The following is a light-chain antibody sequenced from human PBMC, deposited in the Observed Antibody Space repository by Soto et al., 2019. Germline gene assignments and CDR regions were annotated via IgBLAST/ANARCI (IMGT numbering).Light chain of an antibody. CDR2: QAS. CDR1: QNIHHW. CDR3: QQYESYPRT. J-gene: IGKJ1*01. Sequence: DIQMTQSPSTLSASIGDRVTITCRASQNIHHWLAWYQQKPGRAPKLLIYQASNLESGVPSRFSGSGSGTELTLIISSLQPDDFATYYCQQYESYPRTFGQGTKVELK. V-gene: IGKV1-5*03.